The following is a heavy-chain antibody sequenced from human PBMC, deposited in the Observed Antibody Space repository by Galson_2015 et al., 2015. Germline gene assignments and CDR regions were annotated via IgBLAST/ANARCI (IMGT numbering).Heavy chain of an antibody. V-gene: IGHV3-48*02. CDR2: ISSSSSTI. Sequence: SLRLSCAASGFTFSSYSMNWVRQAPGKGLEWVSYISSSSSTIYYADSVKGRFTISRDNAKNSLYLQMNSLRDEDTAVYYCARVLSAAGTETSAYWGQGTRVTVSS. D-gene: IGHD6-13*01. J-gene: IGHJ4*02. CDR1: GFTFSSYS. CDR3: ARVLSAAGTETSAY.